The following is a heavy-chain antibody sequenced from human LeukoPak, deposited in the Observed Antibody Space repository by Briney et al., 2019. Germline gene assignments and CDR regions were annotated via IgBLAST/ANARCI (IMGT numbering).Heavy chain of an antibody. CDR2: IYYSGST. Sequence: SETLSLTCTVSGGSISSSSYYWGWIRQPPGKGLEWIGSIYYSGSTYYNPSLKSRVTISVDTSKNQFSLKLSSVTAADTAVYYCARQLIAVAGTDAFDIWGQGTMVTVSS. D-gene: IGHD6-19*01. J-gene: IGHJ3*02. CDR3: ARQLIAVAGTDAFDI. CDR1: GGSISSSSYY. V-gene: IGHV4-39*01.